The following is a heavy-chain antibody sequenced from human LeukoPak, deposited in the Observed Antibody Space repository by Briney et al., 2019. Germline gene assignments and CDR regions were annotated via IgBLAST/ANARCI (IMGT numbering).Heavy chain of an antibody. V-gene: IGHV3-9*01. CDR1: GFTFDDYA. Sequence: GRSLRLSCAASGFTFDDYAMHWVRQAPGKGLEWVSGISWNSGSIGYADSVKGRFTISRDNAKNSLYLQMNSLRAEDTALYYCAKGRYGSGSYISYYFDYWGQGTLVTVSS. CDR2: ISWNSGSI. D-gene: IGHD3-10*01. J-gene: IGHJ4*02. CDR3: AKGRYGSGSYISYYFDY.